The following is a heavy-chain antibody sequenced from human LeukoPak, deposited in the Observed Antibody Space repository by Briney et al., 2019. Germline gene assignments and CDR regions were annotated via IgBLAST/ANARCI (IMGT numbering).Heavy chain of an antibody. V-gene: IGHV3-7*03. D-gene: IGHD6-19*01. CDR1: GFTFSSYW. J-gene: IGHJ4*02. CDR3: ASSVAGYYFDY. CDR2: IKQDGSEK. Sequence: SGGSLRLSCAASGFTFSSYWMSWVRQAPGKGLEWVANIKQDGSEKYYVDSVKGRFTISRDNAKNSLYLQMNSLRAEDTAVYYCASSVAGYYFDYWGQGTLVTVSS.